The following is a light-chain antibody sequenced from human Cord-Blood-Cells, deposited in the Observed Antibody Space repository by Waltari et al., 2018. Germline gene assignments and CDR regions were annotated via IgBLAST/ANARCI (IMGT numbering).Light chain of an antibody. CDR3: QVWDSSSDHWV. V-gene: IGLV3-21*04. CDR1: NIGSKS. Sequence: SYVLTQPPSVSVAPGKTDRITCGGTNIGSKSVHWYQQKPGQAPVLVIYYDSDRPSGIPERFSGSNSGNTATLTISRVEAGDEADYYCQVWDSSSDHWVFGGGTKLTVL. CDR2: YDS. J-gene: IGLJ3*02.